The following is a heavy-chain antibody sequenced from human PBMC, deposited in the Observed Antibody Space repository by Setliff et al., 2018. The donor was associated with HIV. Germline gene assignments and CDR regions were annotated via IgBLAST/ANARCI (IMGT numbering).Heavy chain of an antibody. CDR3: ARDKRSFYGDYEGDAFDI. J-gene: IGHJ3*02. CDR1: GYTFTGYY. D-gene: IGHD4-17*01. CDR2: INPNSGGT. Sequence: ASVKVSCKASGYTFTGYYMHWVRQAPGQGLEWMGWINPNSGGTTYAQKLQGRVTMTTDTSTSTAYMELGSLRSDDTAVYYCARDKRSFYGDYEGDAFDIWGQGTMVTVSS. V-gene: IGHV1-2*02.